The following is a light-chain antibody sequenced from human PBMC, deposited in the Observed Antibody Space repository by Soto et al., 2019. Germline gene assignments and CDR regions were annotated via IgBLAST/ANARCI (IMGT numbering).Light chain of an antibody. CDR2: VGTGGIVG. CDR3: GADHGSGSNFVYV. Sequence: QSVLAQPPSASASLGASVTLTCTLSSGYSNYEVDWYQQRPGKGPRFVMRVGTGGIVGSKGDGIPGRFSVLGSGLNRFLTINNIQEEDESDYHCGADHGSGSNFVYVFGTGTKVTLL. V-gene: IGLV9-49*01. J-gene: IGLJ1*01. CDR1: SGYSNYE.